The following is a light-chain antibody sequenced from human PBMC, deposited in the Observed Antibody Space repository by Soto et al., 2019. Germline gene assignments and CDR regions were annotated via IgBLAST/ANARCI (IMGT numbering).Light chain of an antibody. CDR3: QGEKNSQG. CDR1: QSVSSSY. V-gene: IGKV3-20*01. J-gene: IGKJ1*01. Sequence: EIVLTQSPGTLSLSPGERATLSCRASQSVSSSYLAWYQQKPGQAPRLLIYVASSRATGIPDRFSGSGSGTDFTLTISRLEAEDFAVYDCQGEKNSQGFGHGTKVDIK. CDR2: VAS.